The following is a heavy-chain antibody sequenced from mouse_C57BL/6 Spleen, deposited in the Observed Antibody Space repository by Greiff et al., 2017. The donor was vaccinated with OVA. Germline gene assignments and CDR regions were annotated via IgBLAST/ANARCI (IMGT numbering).Heavy chain of an antibody. CDR3: ARSERYDYGDY. D-gene: IGHD2-4*01. Sequence: VKLMESGAELARPGASVKLSCKASGYTFTSYGISWVKQRTGQGLEWIGEIYPRSGNTYYNEKFKGKATLTADKSSSTAYMELRSLTSEDSAVYFCARSERYDYGDYWGQGTTLTVSS. CDR2: IYPRSGNT. CDR1: GYTFTSYG. V-gene: IGHV1-81*01. J-gene: IGHJ2*01.